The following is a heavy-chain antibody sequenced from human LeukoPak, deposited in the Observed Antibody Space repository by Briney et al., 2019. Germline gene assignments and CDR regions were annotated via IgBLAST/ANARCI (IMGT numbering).Heavy chain of an antibody. CDR1: GYSFTSYW. CDR3: ARHSPGIAVAGTSLVYDYYYMDV. Sequence: GESLKISCKGSGYSFTSYWIGWVRQMPGKGLEWMGIIYPGDSDTRYSPSFQGQVTISADKSISTAYLQWSSLKASDTAMYYCARHSPGIAVAGTSLVYDYYYMDVWGKGTTVTVSS. J-gene: IGHJ6*03. CDR2: IYPGDSDT. D-gene: IGHD6-19*01. V-gene: IGHV5-51*01.